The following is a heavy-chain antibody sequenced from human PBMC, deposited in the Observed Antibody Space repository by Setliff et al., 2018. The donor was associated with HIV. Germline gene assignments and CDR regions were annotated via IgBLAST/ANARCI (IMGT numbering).Heavy chain of an antibody. CDR1: GFTFSSYW. J-gene: IGHJ6*03. CDR3: ARCPRYCSGSGCDPQYSHMDV. V-gene: IGHV3-74*01. CDR2: LNTDGSNT. D-gene: IGHD2-15*01. Sequence: PGGSLRLSCAASGFTFSSYWMHWVRQAPGKGLVWVSRLNTDGSNTRYADSVKGRFTISRDNVKNTLYLQMNSLRGEDTAVYYCARCPRYCSGSGCDPQYSHMDVWGQGTTVTVSS.